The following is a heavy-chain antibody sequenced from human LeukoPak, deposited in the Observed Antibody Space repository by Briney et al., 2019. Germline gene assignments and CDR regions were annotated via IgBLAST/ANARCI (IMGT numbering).Heavy chain of an antibody. V-gene: IGHV3-21*01. CDR3: AGRFKDSSGYYYFDY. Sequence: YYADSVKGRFTISRDNAKNSLYLQMNSLRAEDTAVYYCAGRFKDSSGYYYFDYWGQGTLVTVSS. D-gene: IGHD3-22*01. J-gene: IGHJ4*02.